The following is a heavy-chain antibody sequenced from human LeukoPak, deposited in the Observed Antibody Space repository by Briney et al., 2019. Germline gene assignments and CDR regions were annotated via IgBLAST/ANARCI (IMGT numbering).Heavy chain of an antibody. CDR2: IIPIFGTA. J-gene: IGHJ6*03. V-gene: IGHV1-69*06. CDR1: GGTFSSYA. Sequence: ASVKVSCKASGGTFSSYAISWVRQAPGQGLEWMGGIIPIFGTANYAQKFQGRVTITADKSTSTVYMELSSLRSEDTAVYYCARAGYGDYYYYYMDVWGKGTTVTISS. CDR3: ARAGYGDYYYYYMDV. D-gene: IGHD4-17*01.